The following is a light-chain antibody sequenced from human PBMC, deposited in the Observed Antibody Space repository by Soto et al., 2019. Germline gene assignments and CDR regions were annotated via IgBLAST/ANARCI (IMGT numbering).Light chain of an antibody. CDR3: QQYGSSPRT. J-gene: IGKJ3*01. Sequence: EIVLTQSPGTLSLSPGERATLSCRASQSITSSYLAWYQQKPGQAPRLLIYGASIRATGIPDRFSGSRSGTDFTLTISRLEPEDFAVYYCQQYGSSPRTFGPGTKVDIK. CDR2: GAS. V-gene: IGKV3-20*01. CDR1: QSITSSY.